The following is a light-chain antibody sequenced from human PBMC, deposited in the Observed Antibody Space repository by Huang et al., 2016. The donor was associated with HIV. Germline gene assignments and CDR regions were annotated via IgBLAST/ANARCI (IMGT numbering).Light chain of an antibody. Sequence: IQLTQSPSSLSASVGDRVTITCRASQGISTYLAWYQQKPGKAPNLLIYTASTLQTGVPSRFSGSGSGTDFTPTISSLQPEDFATYYCQQLNNYPLTFGGGTKVEIK. J-gene: IGKJ4*01. CDR2: TAS. CDR3: QQLNNYPLT. V-gene: IGKV1-9*01. CDR1: QGISTY.